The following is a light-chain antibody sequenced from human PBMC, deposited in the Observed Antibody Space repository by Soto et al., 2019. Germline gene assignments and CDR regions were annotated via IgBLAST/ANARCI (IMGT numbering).Light chain of an antibody. V-gene: IGKV3-20*01. J-gene: IGKJ1*01. CDR1: QSVGSSH. CDR2: GAS. Sequence: EILLTQSPGTLYLSPGERATLSCRASQSVGSSHLAWYQQKPGQAPRLLIYGASSRATGIPDRFSGSGSGTDFTLTISRLEPEDFAVYYCQQYDISWTFGQGTKVDI. CDR3: QQYDISWT.